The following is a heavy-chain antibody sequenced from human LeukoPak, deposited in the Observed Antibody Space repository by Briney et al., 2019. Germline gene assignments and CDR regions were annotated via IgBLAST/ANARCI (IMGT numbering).Heavy chain of an antibody. CDR3: ARGYYGGNLHY. V-gene: IGHV3-48*01. CDR1: GFTFSSYS. CDR2: ISSSSSTI. Sequence: SGGGVVQPGRSLRLSCAASGFTFSSYSMNWVRQAPGKGLEWVSYISSSSSTIYYADSVKGRFTISRDNAKNSLYLQMNSLRAEDTAVYYCARGYYGGNLHYWGQGTLVTVSS. J-gene: IGHJ4*02. D-gene: IGHD4-23*01.